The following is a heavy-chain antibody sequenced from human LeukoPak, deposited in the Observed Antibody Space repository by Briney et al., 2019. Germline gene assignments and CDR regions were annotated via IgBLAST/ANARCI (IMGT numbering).Heavy chain of an antibody. CDR3: ARDDPTGTTNY. J-gene: IGHJ4*02. D-gene: IGHD1-7*01. V-gene: IGHV3-74*01. CDR2: INSDGSST. Sequence: GGSLRLSCAASGFTFSSYWMHWVRQAPGKWLVWVSRINSDGSSTSYADSVKGRFTISRDNAKNTLYLQMNSLRAEDTAVYYCARDDPTGTTNYWGQGTLVTVSS. CDR1: GFTFSSYW.